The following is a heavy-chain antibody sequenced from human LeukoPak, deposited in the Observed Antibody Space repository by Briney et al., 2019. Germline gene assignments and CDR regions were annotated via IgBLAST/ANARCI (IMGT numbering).Heavy chain of an antibody. CDR1: GFTFSSYA. D-gene: IGHD1-14*01. Sequence: PGGSLRLSCAASGFTFSSYAMSWVRQAPGKGLEGVSAISGSGGSTYYADSVKGRFTISRDNSKNTLYLQMHSLRAGDTAVYYCAKNTEISPYFDYWGQGTLVTVSS. CDR2: ISGSGGST. V-gene: IGHV3-23*01. J-gene: IGHJ4*02. CDR3: AKNTEISPYFDY.